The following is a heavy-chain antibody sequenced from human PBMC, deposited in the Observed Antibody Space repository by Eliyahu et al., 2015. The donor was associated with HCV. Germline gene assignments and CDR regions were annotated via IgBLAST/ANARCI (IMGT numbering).Heavy chain of an antibody. CDR1: GXSIKSDFYY. D-gene: IGHD3-3*01. CDR2: VYTTGST. V-gene: IGHV4-61*02. CDR3: ATSIRSRGDAFNT. J-gene: IGHJ3*02. Sequence: QVQLQESGPGLVRPSQTLSLSCXVSGXSIKSDFYYWHWIRQPAGKGPEWIGRVYTTGSTIYSPSLKSRVTISINTSKNQFSLQLLSVTAADTAMYYCATSIRSRGDAFNTWGPGTVVAVSS.